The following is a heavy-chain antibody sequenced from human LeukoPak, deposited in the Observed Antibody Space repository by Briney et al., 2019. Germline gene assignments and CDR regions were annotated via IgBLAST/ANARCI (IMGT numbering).Heavy chain of an antibody. CDR2: INHSGST. V-gene: IGHV4-34*01. J-gene: IGHJ5*02. Sequence: SETLSVTCTVSGDAISSYYWSWIRQPPGKWLEWIGEINHSGSTNYNPSLKSRVTISVDTSKNQFSLKLSSVTAADTAVYYCARGRRVRGVIIKCWFDPWGQGTLVTVSS. CDR1: GDAISSYY. D-gene: IGHD3-10*01. CDR3: ARGRRVRGVIIKCWFDP.